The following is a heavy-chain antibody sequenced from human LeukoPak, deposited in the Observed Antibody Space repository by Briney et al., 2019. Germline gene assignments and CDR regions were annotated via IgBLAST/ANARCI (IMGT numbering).Heavy chain of an antibody. J-gene: IGHJ4*02. V-gene: IGHV1-2*02. D-gene: IGHD3-10*01. CDR1: GYTFTGYY. Sequence: ASVKVSCKASGYTFTGYYMHWVRQAPGQGLEWMGWINPNSGGTNYAQKFQGRVTMTRDTSISTAYMELSRLRSDDTAVYYCASELLWFGELLYTPLGYWGQGTLVTVSS. CDR2: INPNSGGT. CDR3: ASELLWFGELLYTPLGY.